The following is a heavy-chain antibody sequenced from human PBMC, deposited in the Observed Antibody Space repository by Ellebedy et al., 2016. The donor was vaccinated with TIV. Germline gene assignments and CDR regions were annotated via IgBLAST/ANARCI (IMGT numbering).Heavy chain of an antibody. D-gene: IGHD2-2*01. V-gene: IGHV3-23*01. Sequence: GESLKISCAASGFTFSSYAMSWVRQAPGKGLEWVSAISGSGGSTYYADSVKGRFTISRDNSKNTLYLQMNSLRAEDTAVYYCAREGVVVVPAAVYYYYGMDVWGQGTTVTVSS. J-gene: IGHJ6*02. CDR3: AREGVVVVPAAVYYYYGMDV. CDR2: ISGSGGST. CDR1: GFTFSSYA.